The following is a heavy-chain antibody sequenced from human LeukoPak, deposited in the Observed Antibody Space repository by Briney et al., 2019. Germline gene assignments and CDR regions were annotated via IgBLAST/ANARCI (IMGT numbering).Heavy chain of an antibody. J-gene: IGHJ4*02. CDR2: IRHDGSDK. Sequence: GGSLRLSCGASGFSFSSYGMHWVRQAPGKGLEWVAFIRHDGSDKYYVDSVKGRFSISRDNSKNTLHLQMNSLTPEGAAVYYCVKDGPPFDYWGQGTLLTVSS. CDR3: VKDGPPFDY. V-gene: IGHV3-30*02. CDR1: GFSFSSYG.